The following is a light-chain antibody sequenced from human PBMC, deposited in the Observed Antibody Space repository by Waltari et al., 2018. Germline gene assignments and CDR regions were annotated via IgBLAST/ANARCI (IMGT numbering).Light chain of an antibody. CDR3: QHQNIWTPLT. J-gene: IGKJ4*01. CDR1: QRVSSN. Sequence: ETVMTQSAATLSVSPGERATLSCRASQRVSSNLAWYQQKPGKPPRPALYGTHIRDTGIAARCSGSRAGTEFTLPISSLQSEDFAVNYCQHQNIWTPLTFGGGTKVEIK. V-gene: IGKV3-15*01. CDR2: GTH.